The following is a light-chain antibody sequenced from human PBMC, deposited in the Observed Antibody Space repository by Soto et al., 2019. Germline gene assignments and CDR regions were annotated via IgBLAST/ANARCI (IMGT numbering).Light chain of an antibody. Sequence: LLTQSPATLSLSPGDRATLSCRASQSVSSYLAWHQQKPGQAPRLLIYDASNRDTGIPARFSGSGSGTDFTLTISRLEPEDFSVYYCQQRSNWPITFGQGTRLEIK. CDR1: QSVSSY. V-gene: IGKV3-11*01. CDR3: QQRSNWPIT. CDR2: DAS. J-gene: IGKJ5*01.